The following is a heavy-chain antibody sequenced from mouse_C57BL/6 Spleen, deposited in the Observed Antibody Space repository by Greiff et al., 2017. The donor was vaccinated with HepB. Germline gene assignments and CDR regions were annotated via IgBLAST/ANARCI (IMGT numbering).Heavy chain of an antibody. D-gene: IGHD1-1*01. J-gene: IGHJ4*01. CDR3: ARPLITTVVATDYAMDY. CDR1: GYTFTDYA. V-gene: IGHV1-67*01. Sequence: VQLQQSGPELVRPGVSVKISCKGSGYTFTDYAMHWVKQSHAKSLEWIGVISTYYGDASYNQKFKDKATMTVDKSSSTAYMELARLTSEDSAVYYCARPLITTVVATDYAMDYWGQGTSVTVSS. CDR2: ISTYYGDA.